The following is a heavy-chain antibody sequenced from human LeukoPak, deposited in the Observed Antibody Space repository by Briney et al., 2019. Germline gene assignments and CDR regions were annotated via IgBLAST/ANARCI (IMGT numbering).Heavy chain of an antibody. CDR2: IYPGDSDT. CDR1: GYSFTSYW. CDR3: ARHGIHWYYDSSGYSDAFDI. J-gene: IGHJ3*02. D-gene: IGHD3-22*01. V-gene: IGHV5-51*01. Sequence: GESLKISCKGSGYSFTSYWIGWVRQMPGKGLEWMGIIYPGDSDTRYSPSFQGQVTISADKSISTAYLQWSSLKASDTAMSYCARHGIHWYYDSSGYSDAFDIWGQGTMVTVSS.